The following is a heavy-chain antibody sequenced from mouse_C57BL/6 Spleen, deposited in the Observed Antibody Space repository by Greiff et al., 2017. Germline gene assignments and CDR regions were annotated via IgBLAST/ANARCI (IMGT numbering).Heavy chain of an antibody. Sequence: QVQLQQPGAELVMPGASVKLSCKASGYTFTSYWMHWVKQRPGQGLEWIGEIDPSDSYTNYNQKFKGKSTLTVDKSSSTAYMQLSSLTSEDSAVYYCARYKTYYSNYGYFDVWGTGTTVTVSS. V-gene: IGHV1-69*01. CDR1: GYTFTSYW. CDR3: ARYKTYYSNYGYFDV. D-gene: IGHD2-5*01. J-gene: IGHJ1*03. CDR2: IDPSDSYT.